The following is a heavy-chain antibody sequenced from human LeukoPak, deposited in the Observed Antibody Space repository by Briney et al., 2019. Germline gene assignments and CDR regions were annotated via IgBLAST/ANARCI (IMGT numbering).Heavy chain of an antibody. J-gene: IGHJ4*02. D-gene: IGHD6-6*01. CDR1: GFTFSSYS. Sequence: GGSLRLSCAASGFTFSSYSMNWVRQAPGKGLEWVSSISSSSSYIYYADSVKGRFTISRDNAKNSLYLQMNSLRAEDTAVYYCARDLSEFEYSSSSYIHWGQGTLVTVSS. CDR2: ISSSSSYI. CDR3: ARDLSEFEYSSSSYIH. V-gene: IGHV3-21*01.